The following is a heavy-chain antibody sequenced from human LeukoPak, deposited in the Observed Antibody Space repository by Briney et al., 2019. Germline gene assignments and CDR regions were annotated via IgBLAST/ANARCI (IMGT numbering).Heavy chain of an antibody. D-gene: IGHD5-24*01. CDR3: ARVKRWTSFDY. CDR2: INHSGST. CDR1: GGSFSGYY. Sequence: SETLSLTCAVYGGSFSGYYWSWIRQPPGKGLEWIGEINHSGSTNYNPSLKSRVTISVDTSKNQFSLKLSPVTAADTAVYYYARVKRWTSFDYWGQGTLVTVSS. V-gene: IGHV4-34*01. J-gene: IGHJ4*02.